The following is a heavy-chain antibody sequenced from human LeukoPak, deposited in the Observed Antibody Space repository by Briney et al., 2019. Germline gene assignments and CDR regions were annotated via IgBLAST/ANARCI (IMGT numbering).Heavy chain of an antibody. Sequence: GGSQRLSCAASGFTFSSYGMHWVRQAPGKGLEWVAVIWYDGSNKYYADSVKGRFTISRDNSKNTLYLQMNSLRAEDTAVYYCARGFIYGDHYFDYWGQGTLVTVSS. CDR3: ARGFIYGDHYFDY. CDR2: IWYDGSNK. V-gene: IGHV3-33*01. J-gene: IGHJ4*02. CDR1: GFTFSSYG. D-gene: IGHD4-17*01.